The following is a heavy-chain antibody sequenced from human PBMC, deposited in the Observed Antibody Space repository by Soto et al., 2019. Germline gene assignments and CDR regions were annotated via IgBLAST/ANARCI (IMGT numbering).Heavy chain of an antibody. V-gene: IGHV3-30*18. J-gene: IGHJ4*02. CDR1: GFTFSSYG. D-gene: IGHD3-22*01. Sequence: GGSLRLPCAASGFTFSSYGMHWARQAPGKGLEWVAVISYDGSNKYYADSVKGRFTISRDNSKNTLYLQMNSLRAEDTAVYYCAKVSYDSSGYYRPDYWGQGTLVTVSS. CDR2: ISYDGSNK. CDR3: AKVSYDSSGYYRPDY.